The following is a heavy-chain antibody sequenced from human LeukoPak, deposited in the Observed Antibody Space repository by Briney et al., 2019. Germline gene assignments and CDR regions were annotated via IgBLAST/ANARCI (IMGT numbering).Heavy chain of an antibody. CDR1: GFTFSSHL. D-gene: IGHD1-26*01. CDR3: ARGPGSSGGYYVGVF. CDR2: ISSDGTYT. J-gene: IGHJ4*02. V-gene: IGHV3-74*01. Sequence: GGSLRLSCAASGFTFSSHLMHWVRQAPGKGLVWVSRISSDGTYTNYADSVRGRFTISRDNAKNTLYLQMNSLRAEDTAVYYCARGPGSSGGYYVGVFWGQGTLVTVSS.